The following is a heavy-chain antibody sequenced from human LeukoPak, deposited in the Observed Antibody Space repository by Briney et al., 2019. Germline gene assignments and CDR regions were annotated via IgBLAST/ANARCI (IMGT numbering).Heavy chain of an antibody. J-gene: IGHJ6*02. CDR3: ASAGYDFWSGTYGMDV. CDR2: IYPGDSDT. D-gene: IGHD3-3*01. CDR1: GYSFTSYW. V-gene: IGHV5-51*01. Sequence: GESLKISCRGSGYSFTSYWIGWVRQMPGKGLEWMGIIYPGDSDTRYSPSFQGQVTISADKSISTACLQWSSLKASDTAMYYCASAGYDFWSGTYGMDVWGQGTTVTVSS.